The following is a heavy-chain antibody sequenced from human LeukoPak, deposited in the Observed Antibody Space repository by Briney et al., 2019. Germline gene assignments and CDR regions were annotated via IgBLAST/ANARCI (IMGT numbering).Heavy chain of an antibody. CDR2: ISYDGSNK. D-gene: IGHD3-10*01. CDR1: GFTFSSYG. V-gene: IGHV3-30*03. CDR3: ARAGGEYYYGSGSNYDY. Sequence: GGSLRLSCAASGFTFSSYGMHWVRQAPGKGLEWVAVISYDGSNKYYADSVKGRFTISRDNSKNTLYLQMNSLRAEDTAVYYCARAGGEYYYGSGSNYDYWGQGTLVTVSS. J-gene: IGHJ4*02.